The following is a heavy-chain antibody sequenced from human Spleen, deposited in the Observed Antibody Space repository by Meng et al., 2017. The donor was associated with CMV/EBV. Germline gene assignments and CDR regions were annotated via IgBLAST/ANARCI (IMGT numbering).Heavy chain of an antibody. J-gene: IGHJ4*02. CDR3: ARHLYCSSASCYENYVEY. Sequence: TFNNDVISWVRQAPGQGLAWMGCIIPVSDTADYAQRFQDRITITTDESTNTAYMELSSLRSEDTAVYYCARHLYCSSASCYENYVEYWGQGTLVTVSS. V-gene: IGHV1-69*05. CDR2: IIPVSDTA. CDR1: TFNNDV. D-gene: IGHD2-2*01.